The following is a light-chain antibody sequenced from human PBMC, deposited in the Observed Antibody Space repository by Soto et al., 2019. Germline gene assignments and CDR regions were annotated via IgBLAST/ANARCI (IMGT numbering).Light chain of an antibody. CDR1: SSDVGDYNY. Sequence: QSALTQPRSVSRSPGQSVTISCTGTSSDVGDYNYVSWYQQHPGKAPKVMIFDVSKRPSGVPDRFSGSKSGNTASLTISGLQADDEADYYCCSYAGSYTYVLGTGTKVTVL. CDR3: CSYAGSYTYV. CDR2: DVS. V-gene: IGLV2-11*01. J-gene: IGLJ1*01.